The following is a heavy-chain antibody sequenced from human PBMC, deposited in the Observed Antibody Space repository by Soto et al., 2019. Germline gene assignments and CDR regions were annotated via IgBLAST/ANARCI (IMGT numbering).Heavy chain of an antibody. V-gene: IGHV3-11*06. CDR3: ARDLRDGYSAFAISDP. CDR1: GFTFSDYY. D-gene: IGHD4-4*01. CDR2: ISSSSSYT. J-gene: IGHJ5*02. Sequence: GGSLRLSCAASGFTFSDYYMSWIRQAPGKGLEWVSYISSSSSYTNYADSVKGRFTISRDNAKNSLYLQMNSLRAEDTAVYYCARDLRDGYSAFAISDPWGQGTLVTVSS.